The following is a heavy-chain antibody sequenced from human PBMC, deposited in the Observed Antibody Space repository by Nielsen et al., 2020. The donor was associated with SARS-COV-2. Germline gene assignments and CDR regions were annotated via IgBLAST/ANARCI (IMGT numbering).Heavy chain of an antibody. CDR2: ISGSGGST. Sequence: GESLKISCAASGFTFSSYAVSWVRQAPGKGLEWVSAISGSGGSTYYADSVKGRFTISRDNSKNTLYLQMNSLRAEDTAVYYCAKSPYDSSGYSDAFDIWGQGTMVTVSS. CDR1: GFTFSSYA. D-gene: IGHD3-22*01. J-gene: IGHJ3*02. CDR3: AKSPYDSSGYSDAFDI. V-gene: IGHV3-23*01.